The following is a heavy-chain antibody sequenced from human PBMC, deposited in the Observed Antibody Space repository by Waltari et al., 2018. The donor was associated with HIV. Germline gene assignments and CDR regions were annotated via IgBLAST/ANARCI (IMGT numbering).Heavy chain of an antibody. Sequence: EVQVVESGGNLVQPGGSLRLSCPASGFTFSDHYMDWFRKAPGKVLDWLCRMRKKTNGYTTESAAAVRARFTLSRDDSKNSLFLQLNSLQTDDTAVYYCARVRAASGTKGFAMDVWGKGTTVIVSS. D-gene: IGHD6-13*01. J-gene: IGHJ6*04. CDR2: MRKKTNGYTT. CDR1: GFTFSDHY. V-gene: IGHV3-72*01. CDR3: ARVRAASGTKGFAMDV.